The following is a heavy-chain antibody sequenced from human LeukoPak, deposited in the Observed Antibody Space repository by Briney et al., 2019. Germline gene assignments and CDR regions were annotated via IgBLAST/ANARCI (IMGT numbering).Heavy chain of an antibody. J-gene: IGHJ5*02. V-gene: IGHV1-2*02. CDR3: ARDHEQWLVQGWFDP. Sequence: ASVKVSCKASGYTFTGYYMHWVRQAPGQGLEWMGWINPNSGGTNYAQKFQGRVTMTRDTSISTAYMELSRLRSDDTAVYYCARDHEQWLVQGWFDPWGQGTLVTASS. CDR2: INPNSGGT. CDR1: GYTFTGYY. D-gene: IGHD6-19*01.